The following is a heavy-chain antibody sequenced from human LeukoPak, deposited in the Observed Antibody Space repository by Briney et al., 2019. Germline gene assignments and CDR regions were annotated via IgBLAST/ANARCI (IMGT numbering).Heavy chain of an antibody. CDR2: IYYSGST. V-gene: IGHV4-59*01. D-gene: IGHD3-10*01. Sequence: PSETLSLTCTVSGGSIRSYYWSWIRQPPGKGLEWIGYIYYSGSTNYNPSLKSRVTISVDTSKNQFSLKLSSVTAADTAVYYCARGSLVRGINYYMDVWGKGTTVTVSS. J-gene: IGHJ6*03. CDR1: GGSIRSYY. CDR3: ARGSLVRGINYYMDV.